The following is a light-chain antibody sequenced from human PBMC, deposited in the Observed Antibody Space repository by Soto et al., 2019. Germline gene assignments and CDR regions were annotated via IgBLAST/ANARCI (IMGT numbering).Light chain of an antibody. V-gene: IGKV3-20*01. CDR1: QSVTNSY. Sequence: EIVLTQSPGTLSLSPGQRATLSCRASQSVTNSYLAWYQQKPGQTPRLLIYGASSRATGVPDKFSGSASGTDFTLTISRLEPEDFAVYYCQQYGSSPLTFGGGTKVEIK. CDR2: GAS. J-gene: IGKJ4*01. CDR3: QQYGSSPLT.